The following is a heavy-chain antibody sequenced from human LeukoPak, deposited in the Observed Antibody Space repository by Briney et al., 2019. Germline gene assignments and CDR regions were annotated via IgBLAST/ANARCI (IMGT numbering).Heavy chain of an antibody. V-gene: IGHV3-7*01. Sequence: GGSLRLSCAASGLTFSSYWMSWVRQAPGKGLEWVANIKQDGSERYYVDSVKGRFTISRDKAKKSLYLQMNGLRADDTAVYYCASDGGPFDNWGQGTLVTVSS. J-gene: IGHJ4*02. CDR1: GLTFSSYW. CDR3: ASDGGPFDN. CDR2: IKQDGSER. D-gene: IGHD3-3*01.